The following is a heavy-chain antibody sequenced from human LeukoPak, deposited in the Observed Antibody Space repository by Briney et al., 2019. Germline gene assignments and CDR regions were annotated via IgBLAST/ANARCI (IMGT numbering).Heavy chain of an antibody. D-gene: IGHD2-2*01. CDR1: EFSFSSYS. V-gene: IGHV3-21*01. Sequence: GGSLRLSCEASEFSFSSYSLNWVRQAPGKGLEWVASICSSSSFIYYADSVKGRFTVSRDNAKNSLSLQMNSLRAEDTAVYYCARDPSTSQYYYYYYYMDVWGKGTTVTVSS. CDR3: ARDPSTSQYYYYYYYMDV. CDR2: ICSSSSFI. J-gene: IGHJ6*03.